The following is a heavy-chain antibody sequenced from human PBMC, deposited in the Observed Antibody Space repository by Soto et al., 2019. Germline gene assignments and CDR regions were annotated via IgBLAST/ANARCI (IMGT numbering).Heavy chain of an antibody. CDR3: AKAFGYSSSWYARNWFDP. J-gene: IGHJ5*02. CDR1: GFSFSTDA. V-gene: IGHV3-23*01. Sequence: EVQLLESGGGLVQSGGSLRLSCAASGFSFSTDAMTWVHQAPGKGLEWVSAISDSGGDTNYADSVKGRFTISRDNSKNTLYLQMNSLRAEDTAIYYCAKAFGYSSSWYARNWFDPWGQGTLVTVSS. D-gene: IGHD6-13*01. CDR2: ISDSGGDT.